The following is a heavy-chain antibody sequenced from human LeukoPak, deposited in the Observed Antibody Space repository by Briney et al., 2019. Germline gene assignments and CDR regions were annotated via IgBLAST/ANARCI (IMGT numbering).Heavy chain of an antibody. J-gene: IGHJ4*02. Sequence: ASVKVSCKASEYTFTTYAINWVRQAPGQGLEWMGWINTNTGNPTYAQGFTGRFVFSLDTSASTAYLQISSLRAEDTAVYYCARAETYCSRSTCFLYWGQGTLVTVSS. D-gene: IGHD2-15*01. CDR1: EYTFTTYA. CDR3: ARAETYCSRSTCFLY. CDR2: INTNTGNP. V-gene: IGHV7-4-1*02.